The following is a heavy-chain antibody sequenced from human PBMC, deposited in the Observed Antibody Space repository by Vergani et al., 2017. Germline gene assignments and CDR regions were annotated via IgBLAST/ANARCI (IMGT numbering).Heavy chain of an antibody. V-gene: IGHV3-74*01. D-gene: IGHD3-3*01. CDR3: ARDLLPNYDFWSGYSHAYYYYYSIDV. J-gene: IGHJ6*02. Sequence: EVQLVESGGGLVQPGGSLRLSCAASGFTFSSYWMHWVRQAPGKGLVWVSRINSDGSSTSYADSVKGRFTISRDNAKNTLYLQMNSLRAEDTAVYYCARDLLPNYDFWSGYSHAYYYYYSIDVWGRGTTVIVSS. CDR1: GFTFSSYW. CDR2: INSDGSST.